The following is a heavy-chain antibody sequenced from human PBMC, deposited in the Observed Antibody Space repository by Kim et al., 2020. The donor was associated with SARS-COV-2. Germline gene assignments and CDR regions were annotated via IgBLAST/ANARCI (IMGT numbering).Heavy chain of an antibody. J-gene: IGHJ3*02. CDR3: ARDDGGSYTGFGAFDI. CDR2: IWYDGSNK. V-gene: IGHV3-33*01. D-gene: IGHD1-26*01. Sequence: GGSLRLSCAASGFTFSSYGMHWVRQAPGKGLEWVAVIWYDGSNKYYADSVKGRFTISRDNSKNTLYLQMNSLRAEDTAVYYCARDDGGSYTGFGAFDIWGQGTMVTVSS. CDR1: GFTFSSYG.